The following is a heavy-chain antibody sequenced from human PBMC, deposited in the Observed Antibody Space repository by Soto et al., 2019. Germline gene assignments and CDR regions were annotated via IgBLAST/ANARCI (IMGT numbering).Heavy chain of an antibody. CDR1: GFTFSSYA. CDR2: ISGSGGST. V-gene: IGHV3-23*01. J-gene: IGHJ4*02. Sequence: GGSLRLSCAASGFTFSSYAMSWVRQAPGEGLEWVSAISGSGGSTYYADSVKGRFTISRDNSKNTLYLQMNSLRAEDTAVYYCAKLVVATIRGYFDYWGQGTLVTVSS. CDR3: AKLVVATIRGYFDY. D-gene: IGHD5-12*01.